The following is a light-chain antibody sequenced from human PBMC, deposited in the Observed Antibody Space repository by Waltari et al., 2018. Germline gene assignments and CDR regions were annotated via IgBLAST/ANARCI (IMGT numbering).Light chain of an antibody. V-gene: IGKV3-15*01. CDR2: GAS. CDR3: QQYNNWPPEDT. Sequence: EIVMTQSPATLSVSPGAGATPPCRASQSVSSNLAWYQHKPGQAPRLLIYGASTRATGIPARFSGSGSGTEFTLTISSLQSEDFAFYYCQQYNNWPPEDTFGQGTKLEIK. J-gene: IGKJ2*01. CDR1: QSVSSN.